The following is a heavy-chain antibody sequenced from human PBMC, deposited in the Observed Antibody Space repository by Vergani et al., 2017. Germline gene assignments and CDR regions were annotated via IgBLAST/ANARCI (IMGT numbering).Heavy chain of an antibody. J-gene: IGHJ4*02. CDR1: GFTVSSNY. Sequence: EVQLVESGGGLVQPGGSLRLSCAASGFTVSSNYMSWVRQAPGKGLEWVSVIYSGGSTYYADAVKGRFTISRDNSKNTLYLQRNSLRAEDTTVYYCARNFPDGDAPGDCSSASCHLGYGGQGTLVTVSS. CDR2: IYSGGST. CDR3: ARNFPDGDAPGDCSSASCHLGY. D-gene: IGHD2-2*01. V-gene: IGHV3-66*02.